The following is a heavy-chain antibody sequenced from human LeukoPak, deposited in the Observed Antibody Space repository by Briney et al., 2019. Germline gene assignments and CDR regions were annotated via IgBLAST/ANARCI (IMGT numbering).Heavy chain of an antibody. CDR3: RIVVVTAILFDY. CDR1: GGSFSGYY. V-gene: IGHV4-34*01. Sequence: SETLSLTCAVYGGSFSGYYWSWIRQPPGRGLEWIGEINHSGSTNYNPSLKSRVTISVDMSKNQFSLKLSSVTAADTAVYYCRIVVVTAILFDYWGQGTLVTVSS. J-gene: IGHJ4*02. D-gene: IGHD2-21*02. CDR2: INHSGST.